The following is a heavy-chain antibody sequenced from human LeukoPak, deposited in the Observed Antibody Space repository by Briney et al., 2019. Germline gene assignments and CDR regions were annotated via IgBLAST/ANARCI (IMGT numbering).Heavy chain of an antibody. V-gene: IGHV4-34*01. D-gene: IGHD2-2*01. Sequence: SDTLSLTCAVYGGSFSGYYWSWIRQPPGKGLEWIGEINHSGSTYYNPSLKSRVTISVDTSKNQFSLKLSSVTAADTAVYYCAKTYVLKAYQLLPFDYWGQGTLVTVSS. CDR3: AKTYVLKAYQLLPFDY. CDR1: GGSFSGYY. J-gene: IGHJ4*02. CDR2: INHSGST.